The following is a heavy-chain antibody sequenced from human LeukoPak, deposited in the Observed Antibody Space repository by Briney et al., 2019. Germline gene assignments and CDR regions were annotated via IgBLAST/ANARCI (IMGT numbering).Heavy chain of an antibody. CDR2: ISSSSTYI. V-gene: IGHV3-21*01. CDR3: ARDEVYGEQYYFDY. D-gene: IGHD4/OR15-4a*01. CDR1: GFTFSTYT. J-gene: IGHJ4*02. Sequence: PGGSLRLSCAASGFTFSTYTMNWVRQAPGKGLEWVSSISSSSTYIYYADPVKGRFTISRDNAKNSLYLQMNSLRAEDTAVYYCARDEVYGEQYYFDYWGQGTLVTVSS.